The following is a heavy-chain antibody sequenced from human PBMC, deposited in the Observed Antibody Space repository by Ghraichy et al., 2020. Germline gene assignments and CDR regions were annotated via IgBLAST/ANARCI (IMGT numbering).Heavy chain of an antibody. J-gene: IGHJ4*02. Sequence: GGSLRLSCAASGFTFSYSWMAWVRQTPGMGLERVATISPAGGDMFYGDSVKGRFSMSRDNAENSLYLQMNSLRADDTAVYYCTRDRGYDSYYSWGQGTLVTVSS. CDR3: TRDRGYDSYYS. D-gene: IGHD5-18*01. V-gene: IGHV3-7*01. CDR1: GFTFSYSW. CDR2: ISPAGGDM.